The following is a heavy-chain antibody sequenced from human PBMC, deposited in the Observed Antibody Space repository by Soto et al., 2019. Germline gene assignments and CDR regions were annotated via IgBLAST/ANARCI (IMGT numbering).Heavy chain of an antibody. CDR1: AGSFSDNY. D-gene: IGHD2-2*01. Sequence: AETLSLTCAVYAGSFSDNYWSWIRQSPGKGLEWIGEINQSGSTNYNPSLKSRVAISIDTSKNQFSLKLSSVTAADAAVYYCARGLTYCSSTTCAETRFDTWGQGSLVTVSS. CDR3: ARGLTYCSSTTCAETRFDT. CDR2: INQSGST. V-gene: IGHV4-34*01. J-gene: IGHJ5*02.